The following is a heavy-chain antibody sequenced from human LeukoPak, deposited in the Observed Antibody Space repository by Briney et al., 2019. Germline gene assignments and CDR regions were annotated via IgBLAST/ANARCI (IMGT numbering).Heavy chain of an antibody. CDR2: IRSKANSYAT. CDR1: GFTFSGSA. V-gene: IGHV3-73*01. D-gene: IGHD3-16*02. CDR3: TRPSDDYVWGSYRGLDY. Sequence: GGSLRLSCAASGFTFSGSAMHWVRQASGKGLEWVGRIRSKANSYATAYAASVKGRFTISRDDLKNTAYLQMNSLKTEDTAVYYCTRPSDDYVWGSYRGLDYWGQGTLVTVSS. J-gene: IGHJ4*02.